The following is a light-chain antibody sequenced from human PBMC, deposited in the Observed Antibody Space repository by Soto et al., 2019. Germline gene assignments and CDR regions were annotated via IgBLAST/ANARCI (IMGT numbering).Light chain of an antibody. Sequence: MSQSPATLSVSPGERATLSCRASQSISNSLAWYQQKPGKAPKLLIYKASNLEGGVPSRFSGSGSGTEFTLTISSLRPDDFATYYCQQYHNYAYTFGQGTKVDI. J-gene: IGKJ1*01. V-gene: IGKV1-5*03. CDR3: QQYHNYAYT. CDR1: QSISNS. CDR2: KAS.